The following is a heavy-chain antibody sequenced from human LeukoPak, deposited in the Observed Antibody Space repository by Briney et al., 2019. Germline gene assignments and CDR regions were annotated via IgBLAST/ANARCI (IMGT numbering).Heavy chain of an antibody. CDR3: AREGTAGTNLNWFDP. CDR1: GFTFSTYN. CDR2: IYYSGST. J-gene: IGHJ5*02. D-gene: IGHD1-1*01. Sequence: LRLSCAASGFTFSTYNMNWVRQHPGKGLEGIGYIYYSGSTYYNPSLKSRVTISVDTSKNQFSLKLSSVTAADTAVYYCAREGTAGTNLNWFDPWGQGTLVTVSS. V-gene: IGHV4-59*01.